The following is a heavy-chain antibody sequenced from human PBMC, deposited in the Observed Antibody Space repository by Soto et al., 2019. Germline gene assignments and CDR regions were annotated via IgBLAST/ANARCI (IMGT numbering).Heavy chain of an antibody. D-gene: IGHD6-6*01. J-gene: IGHJ3*02. CDR2: IYYSGST. CDR1: GGSISSYY. Sequence: QVQLQESGPGLVKPSETLSLTCTVSGGSISSYYWSWIRQPPGKGLEWIGYIYYSGSTNYNPSLKIRVTISVDTSKNQFSLKLSSVTAADTAVYYCATFPPPAARRSRGAFDSWGQGTMVTVSS. CDR3: ATFPPPAARRSRGAFDS. V-gene: IGHV4-59*08.